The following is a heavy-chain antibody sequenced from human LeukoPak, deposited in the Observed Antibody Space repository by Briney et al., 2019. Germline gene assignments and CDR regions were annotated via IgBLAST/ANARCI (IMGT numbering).Heavy chain of an antibody. Sequence: SETLSLTCSVSGYSIKSQYWSWIRQPPGKELEWIGYILYGGSSSYNPSLRSRVTMSFYTSKNQFSLQLSSVTTADTAVYYCARGIPLANLVFDSWGQGTLVAVSS. J-gene: IGHJ4*02. CDR2: ILYGGSS. CDR1: GYSIKSQY. D-gene: IGHD2-8*02. CDR3: ARGIPLANLVFDS. V-gene: IGHV4-59*11.